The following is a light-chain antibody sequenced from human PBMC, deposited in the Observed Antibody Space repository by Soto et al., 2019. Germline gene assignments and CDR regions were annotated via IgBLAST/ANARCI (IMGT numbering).Light chain of an antibody. V-gene: IGKV3-20*01. J-gene: IGKJ1*01. Sequence: EVVMRQSPATLSVSPGEGATLSCRASQGIGDTLAWYQHKPGQAPRLLIYGASSRAAGIPDKFSGSGSGTDFTLTISRLEPEDFAVYYCQQYGESPWTFGQGTKVEIK. CDR2: GAS. CDR1: QGIGDT. CDR3: QQYGESPWT.